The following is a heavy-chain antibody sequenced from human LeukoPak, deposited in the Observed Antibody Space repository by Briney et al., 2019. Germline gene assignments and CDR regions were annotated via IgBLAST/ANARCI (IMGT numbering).Heavy chain of an antibody. CDR1: GGSFSGDY. V-gene: IGHV4-34*01. Sequence: SETLSLTCAVYGGSFSGDYWSWIRQPPGKGLEWIGEINHSGSTNFNPSLKSRVTISVDTSKNQFSLKLSSVTAADTAVYYCARDYYDSSGYPGGNNWGQGTLVTVSS. CDR2: INHSGST. D-gene: IGHD3-22*01. J-gene: IGHJ4*02. CDR3: ARDYYDSSGYPGGNN.